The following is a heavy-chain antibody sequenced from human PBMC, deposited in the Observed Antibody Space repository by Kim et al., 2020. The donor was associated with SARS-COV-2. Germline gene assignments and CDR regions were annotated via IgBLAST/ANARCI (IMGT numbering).Heavy chain of an antibody. V-gene: IGHV4-39*01. J-gene: IGHJ4*02. CDR1: GGSVTNGFY. CDR3: ARHTQDVTSTGGILDY. CDR2: IYYKGTT. Sequence: SETLSLTCTVSGGSVTNGFYWGWIRQAPGKGLGWSGNIYYKGTTYYNPSLSGRLTMSIDTSKNQFSLKLNSVTAADTAFYYCARHTQDVTSTGGILDYWGQGALVTVSS. D-gene: IGHD2-8*02.